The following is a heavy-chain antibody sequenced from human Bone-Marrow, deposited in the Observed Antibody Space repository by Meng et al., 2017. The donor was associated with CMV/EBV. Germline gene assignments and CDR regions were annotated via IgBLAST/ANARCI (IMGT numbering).Heavy chain of an antibody. J-gene: IGHJ3*02. CDR1: GYTFTGYY. Sequence: SVKVSCKASGYTFTGYYMHWVRQAPGQGLEWMGWINPNSGGTNYAQKFQGRVTMTRDTSISTAYMELSRLRSDDTAVYYCARSGEMATIRAVAFDIWGQGTMVTVSS. CDR2: INPNSGGT. V-gene: IGHV1-2*02. D-gene: IGHD5-24*01. CDR3: ARSGEMATIRAVAFDI.